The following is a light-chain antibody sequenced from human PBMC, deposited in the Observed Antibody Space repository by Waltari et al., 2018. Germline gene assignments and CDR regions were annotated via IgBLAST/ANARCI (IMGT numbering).Light chain of an antibody. CDR2: RTS. J-gene: IGKJ1*01. CDR1: QTIGTS. CDR3: QQYNNWPPGT. V-gene: IGKV3-15*01. Sequence: EIVVTQSPATLSMSPGEGATLPCRTSQTIGTSLAWYQQRPGQAPRLLIYRTSTRATGIPDRFSGSGSESEFTLTISSLQSEDVAVYYCQQYNNWPPGTFGQGTKVEI.